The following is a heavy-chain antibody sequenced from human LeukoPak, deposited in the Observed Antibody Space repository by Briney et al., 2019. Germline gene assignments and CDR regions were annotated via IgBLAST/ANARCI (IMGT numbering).Heavy chain of an antibody. V-gene: IGHV4-30-4*07. CDR3: ARVLAAAGNNWFDP. CDR1: GGSTSSGGYS. Sequence: SETLSLTCAVSGGSTSSGGYSWSWIRQPPGKAMEFIAYIYYTGNTYFNPSLKSRVTISVDTSKNQFSLKLSSVTAADTAVYYCARVLAAAGNNWFDPWGQGTLVTVSS. J-gene: IGHJ5*02. CDR2: IYYTGNT. D-gene: IGHD6-13*01.